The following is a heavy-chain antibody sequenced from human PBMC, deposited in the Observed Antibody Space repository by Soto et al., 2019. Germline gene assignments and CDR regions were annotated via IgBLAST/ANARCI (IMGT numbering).Heavy chain of an antibody. Sequence: EVQLLESWGGLVQPGGSLRLSCAASGFTFSSYAMRWVRQAPVKGLEWVSAISGSGGSTYYADSVKGRFTISRDNSKNTLYLQMNSLRAEDTAVYYCARRGSGSYYDYWGQGTLGTVSS. D-gene: IGHD1-26*01. J-gene: IGHJ4*02. CDR3: ARRGSGSYYDY. CDR1: GFTFSSYA. V-gene: IGHV3-23*01. CDR2: ISGSGGST.